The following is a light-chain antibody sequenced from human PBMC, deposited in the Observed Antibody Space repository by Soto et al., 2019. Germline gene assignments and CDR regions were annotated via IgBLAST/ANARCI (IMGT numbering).Light chain of an antibody. CDR3: QQYSSAPAWT. CDR1: QGLSSTF. V-gene: IGKV3-20*01. CDR2: NTS. J-gene: IGKJ1*01. Sequence: EIVLTQSPGTLSLSPGERATLSCRAGQGLSSTFFGWYQQRHGQAPRLLIYNTSDRATGIPDRFSGSGSGRDDTLTISRLEPEVFLVDYCQQYSSAPAWTVGLGTKVEIK.